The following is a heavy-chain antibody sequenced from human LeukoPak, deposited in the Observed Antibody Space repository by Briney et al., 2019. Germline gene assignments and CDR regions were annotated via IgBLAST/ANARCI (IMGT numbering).Heavy chain of an antibody. J-gene: IGHJ4*02. CDR2: IYTSGST. CDR1: GGSISGGSYY. Sequence: SQTLSLTCTVSGGSISGGSYYWSWIRQPAGKGLEWIGRIYTSGSTNYNPSLKSRVTISVDTSKNQFSLKLSSVTAADTAVYYCAGDGNYYDSSSYWGQGTLVTVSS. D-gene: IGHD3-22*01. V-gene: IGHV4-61*02. CDR3: AGDGNYYDSSSY.